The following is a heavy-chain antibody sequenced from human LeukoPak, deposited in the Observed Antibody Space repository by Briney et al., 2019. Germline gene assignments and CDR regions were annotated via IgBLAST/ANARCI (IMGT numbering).Heavy chain of an antibody. CDR3: ARRRPVFED. J-gene: IGHJ4*02. CDR2: IYYNGIT. CDR1: GGSISNNY. V-gene: IGHV4-59*01. Sequence: SETLSLTCTVSGGSISNNYWSWIRQSPEKGLEWIGYIYYNGITNYNPSLKSRVTISLDTSRNQFSLKLRSVTAADTAVYYCARRRPVFEDWGQGILVTVSS.